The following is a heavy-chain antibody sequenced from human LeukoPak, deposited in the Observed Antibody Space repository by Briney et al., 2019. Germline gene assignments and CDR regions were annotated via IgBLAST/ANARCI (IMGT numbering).Heavy chain of an antibody. CDR3: ARDTYYYGSGTRFDY. J-gene: IGHJ4*02. V-gene: IGHV4-59*12. D-gene: IGHD3-10*01. Sequence: SETLSLTCTVSGDSINTFYWGWIRQPPGKGLEWIGYISYTGTTNYIPSFRSRVIISVDPSKNQFSLKLSSVTAADTAVYYCARDTYYYGSGTRFDYWGQGTLVTVSS. CDR1: GDSINTFY. CDR2: ISYTGTT.